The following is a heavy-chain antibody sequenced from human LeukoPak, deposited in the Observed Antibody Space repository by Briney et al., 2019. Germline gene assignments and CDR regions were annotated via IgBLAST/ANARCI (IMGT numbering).Heavy chain of an antibody. CDR2: IYDSGST. J-gene: IGHJ4*02. CDR1: GGSIRRYY. V-gene: IGHV4-59*01. D-gene: IGHD3-22*01. CDR3: ARAGAVGGYYSSPAPSNFDQ. Sequence: PSETRSLTCTVSGGSIRRYYWTWIRQPPGKGLEWIGYIYDSGSTDYNPSLKSRVTISVDTSKNQISLKVNSVTAADTAVYYCARAGAVGGYYSSPAPSNFDQWGQGTLVTVSS.